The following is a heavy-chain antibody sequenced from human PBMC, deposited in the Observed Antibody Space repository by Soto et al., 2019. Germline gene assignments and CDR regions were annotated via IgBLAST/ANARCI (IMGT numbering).Heavy chain of an antibody. CDR2: ISYDGSNK. Sequence: QVQLVESGGGVVQPGRSLRLSCAASGFTFSSYGMHWVRQAPGKGLEWVAVISYDGSNKYYADSVKGRFTISRDNSKNPLYLQMNSLRAEDTAVYYCAKDRADDILTGHPLDYWGQGTLVTVSS. J-gene: IGHJ4*02. CDR1: GFTFSSYG. D-gene: IGHD3-9*01. V-gene: IGHV3-30*18. CDR3: AKDRADDILTGHPLDY.